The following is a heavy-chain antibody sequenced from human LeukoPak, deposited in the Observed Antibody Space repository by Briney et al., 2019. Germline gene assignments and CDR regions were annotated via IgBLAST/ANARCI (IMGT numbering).Heavy chain of an antibody. CDR2: INHSGST. CDR1: GGSFSGYY. CDR3: ARHLSGVSGYTYGRGIDY. Sequence: SETLSLTCAVYGGSFSGYYWSWIRQPPGKGLEWIGEINHSGSTNYNPSLKSRVTISVDTSKNQFSLKLSSVTAADTAVYYCARHLSGVSGYTYGRGIDYWGQGTLVTVSS. J-gene: IGHJ4*02. V-gene: IGHV4-34*01. D-gene: IGHD5-18*01.